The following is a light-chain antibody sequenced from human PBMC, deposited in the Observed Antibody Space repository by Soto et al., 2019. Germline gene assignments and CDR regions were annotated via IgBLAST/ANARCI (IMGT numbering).Light chain of an antibody. J-gene: IGKJ1*01. CDR1: QSVSSSY. Sequence: ELVLTQSPGTLSLSPGDSATLSCRASQSVSSSYLAWYQQKPGQAPRLLIYGASSRATGIPDRLSGSGSGTDFNLTISRLEPEDFAVYYCQQYGSSPRTFGQGTKVDIK. CDR3: QQYGSSPRT. V-gene: IGKV3-20*01. CDR2: GAS.